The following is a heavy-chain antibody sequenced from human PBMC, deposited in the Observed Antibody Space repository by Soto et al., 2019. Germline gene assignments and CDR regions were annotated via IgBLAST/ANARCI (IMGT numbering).Heavy chain of an antibody. J-gene: IGHJ4*02. V-gene: IGHV3-23*01. CDR2: ISDNNIYT. CDR3: VKPPDRDGRWLYFDD. CDR1: GFSFSSYA. Sequence: GGSLRLSCAASGFSFSSYAMSWVRQAPGKGLEWVSAISDNNIYTYYADSVKGRFTISRDNSKDILYLQMNSLRADDTAVYYCVKPPDRDGRWLYFDDWGQGTLVTVSS. D-gene: IGHD2-21*01.